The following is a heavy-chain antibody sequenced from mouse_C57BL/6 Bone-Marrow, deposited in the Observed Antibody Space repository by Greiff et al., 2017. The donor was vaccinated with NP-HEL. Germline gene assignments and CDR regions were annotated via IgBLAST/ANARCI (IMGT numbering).Heavy chain of an antibody. CDR2: INPSSGYT. CDR3: ARGMDSNDFDY. D-gene: IGHD2-5*01. Sequence: LVESGAELARPGASVQMSCKASGYTFTSYTMHWVKQRPGQGLEWIGYINPSSGYTKYNQKFKDKATLTADKSSSTAYMQLSSLTSEDSAVYYCARGMDSNDFDYWGQGTTLTVSS. CDR1: GYTFTSYT. V-gene: IGHV1-4*01. J-gene: IGHJ2*01.